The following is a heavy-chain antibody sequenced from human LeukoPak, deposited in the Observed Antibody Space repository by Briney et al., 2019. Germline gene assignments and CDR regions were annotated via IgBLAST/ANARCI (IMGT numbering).Heavy chain of an antibody. CDR3: ASLHSGWYYFDY. Sequence: LTGGSLRLSCAASGFTFSSYAMHWVRQAPGKGLEWVAVISYDGSNKYYADSVKGRFTISRDNSKNTLYLQMNSLRAEDTAVYYRASLHSGWYYFDYWGQGTLVTVSS. D-gene: IGHD6-19*01. J-gene: IGHJ4*02. CDR2: ISYDGSNK. CDR1: GFTFSSYA. V-gene: IGHV3-30*04.